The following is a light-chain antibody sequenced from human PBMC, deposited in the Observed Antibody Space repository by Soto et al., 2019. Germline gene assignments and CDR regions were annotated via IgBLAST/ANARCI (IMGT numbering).Light chain of an antibody. CDR1: QSVSNNY. CDR3: QHYGQT. CDR2: GAS. V-gene: IGKV3-20*01. Sequence: IVLKQSPGTLSLSKGEGATLSCRASQSVSNNYLAWYQQKPGQAPRLLIYGASNRATGIPDRFSGSGSGTDFTLTISRLEPKDLGVYYCQHYGQTFGPGTKVDIK. J-gene: IGKJ1*01.